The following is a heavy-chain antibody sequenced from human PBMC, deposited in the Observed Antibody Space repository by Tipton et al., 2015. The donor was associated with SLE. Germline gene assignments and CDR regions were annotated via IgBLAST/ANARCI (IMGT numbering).Heavy chain of an antibody. J-gene: IGHJ6*02. CDR3: ARAGDYYDSSGFGFYYYGLDV. CDR2: IYYSGST. D-gene: IGHD3-22*01. CDR1: GGSISSSSYY. V-gene: IGHV4-39*07. Sequence: TLSLTCTVSGGSISSSSYYWGWIRQPPGKGLEWIGSIYYSGSTYYNPSLKSRVTISLDQSTNQFSLRLTSVTAADTAVYFCARAGDYYDSSGFGFYYYGLDVWGQGTTVTVSS.